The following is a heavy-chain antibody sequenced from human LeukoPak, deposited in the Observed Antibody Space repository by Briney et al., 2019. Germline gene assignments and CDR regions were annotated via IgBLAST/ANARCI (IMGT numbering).Heavy chain of an antibody. V-gene: IGHV4-61*02. CDR1: GGSVSRGTYY. CDR3: ARDSGYGDPFDYYLDV. CDR2: VFTTGST. Sequence: SETLSLTCTVSGGSVSRGTYYWSWIRQPAGKGLEWIGRVFTTGSTNYNPSLKSRVTISLDTSKNQFSLKLNFVTAADTAMYYCARDSGYGDPFDYYLDVWGKGTTVTVSS. J-gene: IGHJ6*03. D-gene: IGHD4-17*01.